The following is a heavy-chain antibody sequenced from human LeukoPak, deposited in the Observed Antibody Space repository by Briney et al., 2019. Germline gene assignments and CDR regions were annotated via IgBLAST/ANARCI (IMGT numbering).Heavy chain of an antibody. V-gene: IGHV3-9*01. CDR1: GFTFHNYA. CDR3: ARRQSASTPPDY. D-gene: IGHD3-16*01. J-gene: IGHJ4*02. CDR2: ISWNSGDI. Sequence: GGSLRLSCAASGFTFHNYAMHWVRQVPGKGLEWVSGISWNSGDIGYADSVKGRFTISRDNAKNTLYLQMNSLRAEDTAVYYCARRQSASTPPDYWGQGTLVTVSS.